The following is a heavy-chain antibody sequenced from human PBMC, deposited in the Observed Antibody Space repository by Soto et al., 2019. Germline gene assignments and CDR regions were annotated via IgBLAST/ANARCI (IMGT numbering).Heavy chain of an antibody. CDR1: GGSISSSHF. Sequence: QVLLQESGPGLVQPSGTLSLSCAVSGGSISSSHFWGWVRQPPGKGLEWVGDISHSGSVNYNPSLQSRVTISIDKSKTQFSLKLNSVTAADTAVYDCARSFGWYAIDYWGQGTLVIVSS. D-gene: IGHD6-19*01. J-gene: IGHJ4*02. CDR2: ISHSGSV. V-gene: IGHV4-4*02. CDR3: ARSFGWYAIDY.